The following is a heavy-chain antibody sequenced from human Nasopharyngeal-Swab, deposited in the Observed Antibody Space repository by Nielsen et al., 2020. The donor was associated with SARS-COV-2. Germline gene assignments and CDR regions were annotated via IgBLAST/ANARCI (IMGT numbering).Heavy chain of an antibody. D-gene: IGHD6-19*01. J-gene: IGHJ4*02. CDR1: GFTFSSDV. CDR2: ISHDGRGE. V-gene: IGHV3-30*04. CDR3: ARGGGSSGRCGYFDT. Sequence: GEPLKISCVASGFTFSSDVLHWVRQAPGRGLEWVAAISHDGRGEYYTESVKGRFSISRDNSKNAVSLQMSSLRDEDTAVYYCARGGGSSGRCGYFDTWGQGTLVAVSS.